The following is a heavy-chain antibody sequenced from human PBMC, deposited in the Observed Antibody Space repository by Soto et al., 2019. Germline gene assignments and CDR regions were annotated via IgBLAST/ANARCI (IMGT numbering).Heavy chain of an antibody. D-gene: IGHD2-15*01. CDR1: GDSISTVDYF. J-gene: IGHJ5*01. V-gene: IGHV4-30-4*01. Sequence: SETLSLTCSVSGDSISTVDYFWAWISQPPGQALEYIGYIYKSTTTYYNPSFESRIAISLDTSKSQFSINLTSVTSADTDVYFCARWRYCLPGRCFPNWFDSWGQGTLVTVSS. CDR2: IYKSTTT. CDR3: ARWRYCLPGRCFPNWFDS.